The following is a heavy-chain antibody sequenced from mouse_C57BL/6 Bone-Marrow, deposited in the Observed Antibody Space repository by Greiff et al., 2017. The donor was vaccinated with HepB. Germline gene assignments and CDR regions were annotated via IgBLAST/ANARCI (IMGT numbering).Heavy chain of an antibody. Sequence: VNVVESGAELVKPGASVKISCKASGYAFSSYWMNWVKQRPGKGLEWIGQIYPGDGDTNYNGKFKGKATLTADKSSSTAYMQLSSLTSEDSAVYFCARYYDYPYWYFDVWGTGTTVTVSS. D-gene: IGHD2-4*01. J-gene: IGHJ1*03. CDR2: IYPGDGDT. CDR3: ARYYDYPYWYFDV. CDR1: GYAFSSYW. V-gene: IGHV1-80*01.